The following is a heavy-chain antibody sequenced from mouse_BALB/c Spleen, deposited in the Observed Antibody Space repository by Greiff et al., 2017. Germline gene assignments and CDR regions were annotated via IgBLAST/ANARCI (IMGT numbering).Heavy chain of an antibody. V-gene: IGHV6-6*02. CDR2: IRLKSNNYAT. CDR3: TSYATSYYYAMDY. CDR1: GFTFSNYW. J-gene: IGHJ4*01. Sequence: EVQLQQSGGGLVQPGGSMKLSCVASGFTFSNYWMNWVRQSPEKGLEWVAEIRLKSNNYATHYAESVKGRFTISRDDSKSSVYLQMNNLRAEDTGIYYCTSYATSYYYAMDYWGQGTSVTVSS. D-gene: IGHD2-12*01.